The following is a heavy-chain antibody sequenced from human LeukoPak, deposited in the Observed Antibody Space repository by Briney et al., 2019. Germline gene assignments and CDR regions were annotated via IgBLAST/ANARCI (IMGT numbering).Heavy chain of an antibody. CDR3: ARMGAGLDAFDI. D-gene: IGHD1-26*01. V-gene: IGHV4-34*01. CDR1: GGSFSGYY. J-gene: IGHJ3*02. CDR2: INHSGST. Sequence: SETLSLTCAVYGGSFSGYYWSWIRQPPGKGLEWIGEINHSGSTNYNPSLKSRVTISVDTSKNQFSLKLSSVTAADTAVYYCARMGAGLDAFDIWGQGTMVTVSS.